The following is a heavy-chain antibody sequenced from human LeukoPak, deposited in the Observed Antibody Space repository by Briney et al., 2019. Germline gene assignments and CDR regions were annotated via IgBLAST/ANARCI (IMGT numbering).Heavy chain of an antibody. J-gene: IGHJ6*02. D-gene: IGHD3-22*01. Sequence: GGSLRLSCAASGFTFSNHYMIWVRQAPGKGLEWVSSMSYSRGYIYYADSVKGRFTISRDNAKSSLFLQMSSLRAEDTAVYYCAKYYYDSSSYYYGMDVWGQGTTVTVSS. V-gene: IGHV3-21*06. CDR2: MSYSRGYI. CDR3: AKYYYDSSSYYYGMDV. CDR1: GFTFSNHY.